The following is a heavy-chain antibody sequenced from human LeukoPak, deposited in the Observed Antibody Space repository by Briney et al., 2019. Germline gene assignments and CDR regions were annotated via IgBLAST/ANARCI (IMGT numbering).Heavy chain of an antibody. CDR1: GYTFTNYG. D-gene: IGHD3-22*01. Sequence: ASVKVSCKASGYTFTNYGISWVRQAPGQGLEWMGWISAYNGNTYYTQNLQGRVTMTTDTSTSTAYMELRSLRSDDTAAYYCARDRYYFDSSDYYFFDYWGQGTLVTVSS. CDR3: ARDRYYFDSSDYYFFDY. V-gene: IGHV1-18*01. CDR2: ISAYNGNT. J-gene: IGHJ4*02.